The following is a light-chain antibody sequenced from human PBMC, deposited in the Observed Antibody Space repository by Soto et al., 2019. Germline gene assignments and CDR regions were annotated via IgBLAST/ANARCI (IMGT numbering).Light chain of an antibody. CDR2: GNT. J-gene: IGLJ1*01. CDR3: QSYDSSLSGWV. CDR1: SSNIGAGYD. Sequence: QSVLTQPPSVSGAPGQRVIISCTGSSSNIGAGYDVHWYQQLPGTAPKLLIYGNTNRPSGVPDRFSGSKSGTSASLAITGLQAEDEADYYCQSYDSSLSGWVFGTGTKLTVL. V-gene: IGLV1-40*01.